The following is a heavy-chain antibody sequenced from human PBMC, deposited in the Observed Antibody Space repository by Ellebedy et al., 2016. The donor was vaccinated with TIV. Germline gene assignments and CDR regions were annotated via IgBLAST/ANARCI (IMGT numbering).Heavy chain of an antibody. CDR2: ISSSGTNI. J-gene: IGHJ6*02. V-gene: IGHV3-11*01. D-gene: IGHD5-18*01. Sequence: PGGSLRLSCAGSGFTVSDYFMSWVRQAPGKGLEWISYISSSGTNIYYADSVKGRFTVARDHAKNSMYLQMNSLRGDDTAVYYCGRARERGYFAYYYGMDVWGQGTTVTVSS. CDR1: GFTVSDYF. CDR3: GRARERGYFAYYYGMDV.